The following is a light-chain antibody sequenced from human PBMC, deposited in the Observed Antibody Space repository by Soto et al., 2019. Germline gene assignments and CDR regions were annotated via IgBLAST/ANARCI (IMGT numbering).Light chain of an antibody. J-gene: IGKJ1*01. CDR1: QSVDSN. CDR2: GAS. V-gene: IGKV3-15*01. CDR3: QQYNSWPHT. Sequence: EIVVTQSPATLSVSPGERATLSCRASQSVDSNLAWYHQAPGQAPRLLIYGASTRATFIPDRFSGSGSGTEFTLTISSLQSEDFAVYYYQQYNSWPHTFGQGTKVEIK.